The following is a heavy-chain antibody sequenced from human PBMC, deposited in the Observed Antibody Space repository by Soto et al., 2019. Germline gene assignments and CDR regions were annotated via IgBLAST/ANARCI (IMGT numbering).Heavy chain of an antibody. CDR2: INNEGSIT. J-gene: IGHJ4*02. Sequence: LRLSCAASEFVFRSYWMHWVRQAPGKGLLWVSRINNEGSITQYTDSVRGRFTISRDNSKNMLFLQMNNLRAEDTARYYCARSDVKFWGQGTLVTVS. CDR3: ARSDVKF. CDR1: EFVFRSYW. V-gene: IGHV3-74*03.